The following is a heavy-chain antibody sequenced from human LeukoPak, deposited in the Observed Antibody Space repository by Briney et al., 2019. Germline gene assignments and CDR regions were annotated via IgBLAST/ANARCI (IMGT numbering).Heavy chain of an antibody. CDR2: INHSGST. Sequence: SETLSLTCAVYGGSFSGYYWSWIRQPPGKGLEWIGEINHSGSTNYNPSLKSRVTISVDKSKNQFSLKLSSVTAADTAVYYCARVTGIVVAKDAFDIWGQGTMVTVSS. V-gene: IGHV4-34*01. CDR3: ARVTGIVVAKDAFDI. J-gene: IGHJ3*02. CDR1: GGSFSGYY. D-gene: IGHD3-22*01.